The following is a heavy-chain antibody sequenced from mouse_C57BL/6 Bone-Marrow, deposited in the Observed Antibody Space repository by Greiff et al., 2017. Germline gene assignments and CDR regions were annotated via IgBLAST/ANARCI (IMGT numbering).Heavy chain of an antibody. D-gene: IGHD2-3*01. J-gene: IGHJ4*01. CDR3: ARCGYYLYAMDY. V-gene: IGHV1-55*01. CDR1: GYTFTSYW. CDR2: IYPGSGST. Sequence: QVQLQQPGAELVKPGASVKMSCKASGYTFTSYWITWVKQRPGQGLEWIGDIYPGSGSTNYNEKFKSKATLTVDTTSSTAYMQLSSLTSEDSAVYYCARCGYYLYAMDYWGQGTSVTVSS.